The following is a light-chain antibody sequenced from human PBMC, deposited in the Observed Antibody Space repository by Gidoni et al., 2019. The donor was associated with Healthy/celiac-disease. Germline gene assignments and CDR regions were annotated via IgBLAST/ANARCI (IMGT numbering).Light chain of an antibody. CDR1: SGHSSYA. J-gene: IGLJ2*01. Sequence: QLVLPQSPSASASLAASVKLTCTLSSGHSSYAIAWHQQQPEKGPRYLMKLNSDGSHSKGDGIPDRFSGSSSGAERYLTISSLQSEDEADYYCQTWGTGSVVFGGGTKLTVL. CDR2: LNSDGSH. V-gene: IGLV4-69*01. CDR3: QTWGTGSVV.